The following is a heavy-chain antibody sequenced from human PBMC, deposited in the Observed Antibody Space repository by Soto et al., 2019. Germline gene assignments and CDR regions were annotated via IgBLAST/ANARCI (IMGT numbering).Heavy chain of an antibody. Sequence: GGSLRLSCAASGFTVSSNYVSWVRQAPGKGLECVSLIHSRGDTYYADSVKGRFTISRDTSRNTLYLQMNSLRADDAAVYYCAGGPWLLDFWGQGTLVTVSS. V-gene: IGHV3-53*01. CDR1: GFTVSSNY. D-gene: IGHD2-15*01. CDR3: AGGPWLLDF. CDR2: IHSRGDT. J-gene: IGHJ4*02.